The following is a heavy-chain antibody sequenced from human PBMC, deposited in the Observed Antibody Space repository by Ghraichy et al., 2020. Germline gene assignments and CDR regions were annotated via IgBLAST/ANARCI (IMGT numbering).Heavy chain of an antibody. CDR1: GYTFTSYD. CDR2: INPNSGNT. D-gene: IGHD3-22*01. V-gene: IGHV1-8*01. Sequence: ASVKVSCKASGYTFTSYDINWVRQATGQGLEWMGWINPNSGNTGYAQKFQGRVTMTRNTSISTAYMELSSLRSEDTAVYYCAINSWDYDSSGYYRGHDYWGQRTLVTVSS. J-gene: IGHJ4*02. CDR3: AINSWDYDSSGYYRGHDY.